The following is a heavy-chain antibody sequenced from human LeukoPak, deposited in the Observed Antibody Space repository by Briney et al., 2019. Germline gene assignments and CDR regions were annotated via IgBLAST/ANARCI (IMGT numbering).Heavy chain of an antibody. CDR1: VFTFSSYT. V-gene: IGHV3-64D*09. J-gene: IGHJ4*02. CDR3: VKDKWIDH. Sequence: GGSLRLSCSVSVFTFSSYTMHWVRQAPGKGLEYVSSININGGRTYYADSVKGRFTISRDNSKNTLYLQMSSLRPEDTAVYYCVKDKWIDHWGQGTLVTVSS. D-gene: IGHD2-8*01. CDR2: ININGGRT.